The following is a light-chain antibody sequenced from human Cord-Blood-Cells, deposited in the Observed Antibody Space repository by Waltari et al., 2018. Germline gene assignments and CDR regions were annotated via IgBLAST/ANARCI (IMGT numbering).Light chain of an antibody. CDR2: AAS. Sequence: DIQMTQSPSSLSASVGVRVTITCRASQSISSYLNWYQQKPGKAPKLLIYAASSLQSGAPSRFSGSGSGTDCTLTRSRLQPEDFATYYCQQSDSTPQSFGQGTKPEIK. J-gene: IGKJ2*03. V-gene: IGKV1-39*01. CDR3: QQSDSTPQS. CDR1: QSISSY.